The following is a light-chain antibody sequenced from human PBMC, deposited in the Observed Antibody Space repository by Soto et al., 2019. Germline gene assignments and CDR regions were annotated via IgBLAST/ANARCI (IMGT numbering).Light chain of an antibody. V-gene: IGLV1-44*01. CDR2: SNN. CDR1: SSNIGSNT. Sequence: QSVLTQPPSASGTPGQRVTSSCSGSSSNIGSNTVNWSQQLPGTAPKLLIYSNNQRPSGVPDRFSGSKSGTSASLAISGLQSEDEADYYCAAWDDSLNGVVFGGGTKFTVL. CDR3: AAWDDSLNGVV. J-gene: IGLJ2*01.